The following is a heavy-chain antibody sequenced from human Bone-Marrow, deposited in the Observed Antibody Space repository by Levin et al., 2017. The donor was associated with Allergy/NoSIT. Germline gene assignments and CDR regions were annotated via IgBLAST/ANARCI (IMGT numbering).Heavy chain of an antibody. CDR2: ISSRGNTI. CDR1: GVTFNENY. V-gene: IGHV3-11*01. J-gene: IGHJ3*02. Sequence: GGSLRLSCAASGVTFNENYMTWVRQAPGKGLEWISYISSRGNTIYYADSVRGRFTISRDNAKKSLYLQMNSLRDEDTAVYFCARGQSFYDSSGFEGFDMWGQGTMVTVSS. D-gene: IGHD3-22*01. CDR3: ARGQSFYDSSGFEGFDM.